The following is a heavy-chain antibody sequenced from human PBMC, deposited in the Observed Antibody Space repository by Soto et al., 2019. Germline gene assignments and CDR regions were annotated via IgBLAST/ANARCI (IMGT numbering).Heavy chain of an antibody. V-gene: IGHV1-69*12. CDR2: IIPIFGTA. CDR3: ARDGRAARYSNHYFDY. CDR1: GGTFSSYA. D-gene: IGHD6-13*01. J-gene: IGHJ4*02. Sequence: QVQLVQSGAEVKKPGPSVKVSCKASGGTFSSYAISWVRQAPEQGLEWMGGIIPIFGTANYAQKVQGRVTITADESTSTAYMELSSLRSEDTAVYYCARDGRAARYSNHYFDYWGQGTLVTVSS.